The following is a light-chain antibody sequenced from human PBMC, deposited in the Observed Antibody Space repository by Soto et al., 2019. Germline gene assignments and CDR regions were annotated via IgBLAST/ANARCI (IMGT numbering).Light chain of an antibody. CDR1: QSVSSSY. CDR3: QQYGSSPPFT. CDR2: GAS. V-gene: IGKV3-20*01. Sequence: EIVLTQSPGTLSLSPGERATLSCRAGQSVSSSYLAWYQQKPGQAPRLLIYGASSRATGIPDRFGGSGSGTDFTLTISRLEPEDFAVYYCQQYGSSPPFTFGQGTKVDIK. J-gene: IGKJ1*01.